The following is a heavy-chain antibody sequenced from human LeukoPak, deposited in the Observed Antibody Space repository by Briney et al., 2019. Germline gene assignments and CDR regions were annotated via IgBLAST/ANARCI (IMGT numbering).Heavy chain of an antibody. J-gene: IGHJ4*02. Sequence: GGSLRLSCAASGFTFSSYAMSWVRQAPGKGLEWVSAISGSGGSTYYADSVKGRFTISRDNSKNTLYLQMNSLRAEDRAVYYCAKDLRITYYDFWSGGFDYWGQGTLVTVSS. V-gene: IGHV3-23*01. CDR3: AKDLRITYYDFWSGGFDY. CDR2: ISGSGGST. CDR1: GFTFSSYA. D-gene: IGHD3-3*01.